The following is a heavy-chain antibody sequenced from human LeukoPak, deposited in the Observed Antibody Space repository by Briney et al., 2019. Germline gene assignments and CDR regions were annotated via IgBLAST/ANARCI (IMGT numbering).Heavy chain of an antibody. CDR1: GYDFSNYW. D-gene: IGHD4-11*01. CDR2: IYPGDFNT. V-gene: IGHV5-51*01. Sequence: GESLKISCETSGYDFSNYWIGWVRQTPAKGLEWIGIIYPGDFNTKYSPSFQGQVIMSADKSISTAYLQWSSLKASDTAMYYCARLVTSYFDYWGQGTLVTVSS. J-gene: IGHJ4*02. CDR3: ARLVTSYFDY.